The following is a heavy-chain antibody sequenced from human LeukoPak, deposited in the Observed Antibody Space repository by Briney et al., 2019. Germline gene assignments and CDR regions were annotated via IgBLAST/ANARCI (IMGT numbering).Heavy chain of an antibody. V-gene: IGHV3-23*01. Sequence: GGSLRLSCEVSGFTFSSYAMSWVRQAPGKGLEWVSAISGSGGTTNYADSVKGRLTISRDNSQNTLYLQMNSLRAEDPAVYYCAKRTPYSSGPYYFDYWGQRTLVTVSS. D-gene: IGHD3-22*01. CDR2: ISGSGGTT. J-gene: IGHJ4*02. CDR3: AKRTPYSSGPYYFDY. CDR1: GFTFSSYA.